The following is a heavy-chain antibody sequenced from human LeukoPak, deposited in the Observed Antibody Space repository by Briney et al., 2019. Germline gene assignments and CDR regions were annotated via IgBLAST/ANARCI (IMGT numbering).Heavy chain of an antibody. J-gene: IGHJ5*02. CDR2: ISSSSSYI. CDR3: ARVEESASFDP. D-gene: IGHD3-3*01. V-gene: IGHV3-21*01. CDR1: GFTFSSYS. Sequence: GGSLRLSCAASGFTFSSYSMNWVRQAPGKGLEWVSSISSSSSYIYYADSVKGRLTISRGNAKNSLYLQMNSLRAEDTAVYYCARVEESASFDPWGQGTLVTVSS.